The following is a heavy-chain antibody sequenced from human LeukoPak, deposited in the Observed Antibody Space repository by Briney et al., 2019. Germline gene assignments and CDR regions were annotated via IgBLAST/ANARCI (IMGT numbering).Heavy chain of an antibody. CDR1: GGSISSYY. V-gene: IGHV4-4*07. D-gene: IGHD3-22*01. CDR2: IYTSGST. CDR3: ARVGNGYDSSGYYSGYFYY. J-gene: IGHJ4*02. Sequence: SETLSLTCTVSGGSISSYYWSWIRQPAGKGLEWIGRIYTSGSTNYNPSLKSRVTMSVDTSKNQFSLKLSSVTAADTAVYYCARVGNGYDSSGYYSGYFYYWGQGTLVTVSS.